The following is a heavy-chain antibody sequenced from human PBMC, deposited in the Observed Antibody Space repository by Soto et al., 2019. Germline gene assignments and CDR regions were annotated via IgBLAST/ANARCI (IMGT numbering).Heavy chain of an antibody. D-gene: IGHD3-10*01. J-gene: IGHJ4*02. CDR2: IYHSGST. CDR3: ARVYMVRGTIIRYFDY. V-gene: IGHV4-4*02. CDR1: GGSISSSNW. Sequence: QVQLQESGPGLVKPSGTLSLTCAVSGGSISSSNWWSWVRQPPGKGLEWIGKIYHSGSTNYNPSLKSRVTISVDKSKNQFSLNLSSVTAADTAVYYCARVYMVRGTIIRYFDYWGQGTLVTVSS.